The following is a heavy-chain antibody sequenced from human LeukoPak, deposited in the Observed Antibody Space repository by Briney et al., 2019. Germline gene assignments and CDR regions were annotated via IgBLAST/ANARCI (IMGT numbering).Heavy chain of an antibody. CDR2: ISYDGSNK. CDR1: GFTFSSYG. CDR3: ARASPSSSWHQFDY. D-gene: IGHD6-13*01. Sequence: QPGRSLRLSCAASGFTFSSYGMHWVRQAPGKGLEWVAVISYDGSNKYYADSVKGRFTISRDNSKNTLYLQMNRLRAEDTAVYYCARASPSSSWHQFDYWGQGTLVTVSS. J-gene: IGHJ4*02. V-gene: IGHV3-30*03.